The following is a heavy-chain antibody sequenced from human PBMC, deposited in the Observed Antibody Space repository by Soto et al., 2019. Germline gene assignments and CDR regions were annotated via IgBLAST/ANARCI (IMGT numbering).Heavy chain of an antibody. V-gene: IGHV4-30-4*01. CDR2: IYYSGST. J-gene: IGHJ4*02. CDR1: GGSLSSGDYY. CDR3: ARAIREDIVLLVYAPTFDY. Sequence: PSETLSLTCTVSGGSLSSGDYYWSCIRQPPGKGLEWIGYIYYSGSTYYNPSLKSRVTISVDTSKNQFSLKLSSVTAADTAVYYCARAIREDIVLLVYAPTFDYWGQGILVTSPQ. D-gene: IGHD2-8*01.